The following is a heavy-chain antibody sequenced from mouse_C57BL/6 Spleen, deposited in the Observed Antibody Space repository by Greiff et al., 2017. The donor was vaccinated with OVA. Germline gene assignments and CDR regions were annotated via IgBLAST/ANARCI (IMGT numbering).Heavy chain of an antibody. CDR1: GYTFTDYE. D-gene: IGHD1-1*01. Sequence: VQLQESGAELVRPGASVTLSCKASGYTFTDYEIHWVKQTPVHGLEWIGAIDPETGGTAYNQKFKGKAILTADKSSSTAYMELRSLTSEDSAVYYCTRGHYYGSSYGFAYWGQGTLVTVSA. CDR2: IDPETGGT. V-gene: IGHV1-15*01. J-gene: IGHJ3*01. CDR3: TRGHYYGSSYGFAY.